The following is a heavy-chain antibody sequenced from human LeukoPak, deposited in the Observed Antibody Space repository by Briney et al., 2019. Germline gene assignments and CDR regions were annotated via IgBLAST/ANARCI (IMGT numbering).Heavy chain of an antibody. CDR1: GYTFTSYD. CDR2: MNPNSGNT. J-gene: IGHJ4*02. D-gene: IGHD1-26*01. Sequence: ASVKVSCKASGYTFTSYDINWVRQATGQGLEWMGWMNPNSGNTGYAQKFQGRVTMTRNTSISTAYMELRSLRSDDTAVYYCASWSYDLSGFDYWGQGTLVTVSS. CDR3: ASWSYDLSGFDY. V-gene: IGHV1-8*01.